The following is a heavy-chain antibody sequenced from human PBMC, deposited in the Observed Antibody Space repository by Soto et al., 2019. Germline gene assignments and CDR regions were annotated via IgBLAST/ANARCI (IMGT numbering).Heavy chain of an antibody. CDR3: AKGSSSSQPYYFDH. CDR2: ISGSGVGT. CDR1: RFTFSNYA. Sequence: EVQLLESGGGFVQPGGSLRLSCAASRFTFSNYAMSWVRQAPGEGLEWVSAISGSGVGTYYADSVKGRFTISRDNSKNTLSLQMNSLRAEDTAVYYCAKGSSSSQPYYFDHWGQGTLVTVSS. D-gene: IGHD6-6*01. J-gene: IGHJ4*02. V-gene: IGHV3-23*01.